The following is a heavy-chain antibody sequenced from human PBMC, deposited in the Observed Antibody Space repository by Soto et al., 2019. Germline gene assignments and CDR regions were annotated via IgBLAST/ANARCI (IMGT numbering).Heavy chain of an antibody. V-gene: IGHV1-46*01. CDR1: GYTFTSYY. D-gene: IGHD3-16*01. Sequence: QVQLVQSGAEVKKPGASVKVSCKASGYTFTSYYMHWVRQAPGQGLEWMGIINPSGGSTSYAQKCQGRVTITRDTSTGTVYIEPSSLISEDTSEYYCARGSQGEVFPTKWGQGMLVTVYS. CDR3: ARGSQGEVFPTK. J-gene: IGHJ4*02. CDR2: INPSGGST.